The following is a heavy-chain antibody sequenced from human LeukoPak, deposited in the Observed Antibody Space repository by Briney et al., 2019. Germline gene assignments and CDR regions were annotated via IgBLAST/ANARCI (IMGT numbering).Heavy chain of an antibody. CDR3: VKNSGIWSF. V-gene: IGHV3-23*01. D-gene: IGHD1-26*01. CDR1: GFPFSTTD. CDR2: INGAGDRP. Sequence: GGSLRLPCLASGFPFSTTDMTWLRQAAGKGPEWLSTINGAGDRPYYAESVKGRLTISRDNSKNTLYLQMNSLRPEDTGPCYCVKNSGIWSFWGQGTLVTVSS. J-gene: IGHJ4*02.